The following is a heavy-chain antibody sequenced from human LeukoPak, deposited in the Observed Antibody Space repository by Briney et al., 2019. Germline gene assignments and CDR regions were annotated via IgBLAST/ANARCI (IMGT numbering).Heavy chain of an antibody. D-gene: IGHD6-13*01. J-gene: IGHJ5*02. CDR1: GGTFSSYA. Sequence: SVKVSCKASGGTFSSYAISWVRQAPGQGLEWMGRIIPILGIANYAQKFQGRVTITADKSTSTAYMELSSLRSEDTAVHYCASESPYGSSCMGAWGQGTLVTVSS. CDR2: IIPILGIA. V-gene: IGHV1-69*04. CDR3: ASESPYGSSCMGA.